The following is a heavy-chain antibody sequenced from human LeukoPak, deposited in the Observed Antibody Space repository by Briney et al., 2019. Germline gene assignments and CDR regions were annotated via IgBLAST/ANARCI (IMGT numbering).Heavy chain of an antibody. Sequence: QTLSLTCAISGDSVSSNSAAWNWIRQSPSRGLEWLGRTYYRSKWYNDYAVSVKSRITINQDTSKNQLSLQLNSVTPEDTAVYYCARASFMPSPYYFDYWGQGTLVTVSS. CDR3: ARASFMPSPYYFDY. D-gene: IGHD2-2*01. J-gene: IGHJ4*02. CDR1: GDSVSSNSAA. V-gene: IGHV6-1*01. CDR2: TYYRSKWYN.